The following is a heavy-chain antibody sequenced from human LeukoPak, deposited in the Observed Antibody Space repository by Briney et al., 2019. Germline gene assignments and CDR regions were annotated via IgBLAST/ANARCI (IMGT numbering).Heavy chain of an antibody. Sequence: PSETLSLTCTVSGGSISSSDYYWGWIRQPPGKGLEWIGCIYYSGSTYYSPSLNSRVTISIDTSKNHFSLKLRSVTAADTAVYFCARDMSHMRWFDPWGQGTLVTVSS. V-gene: IGHV4-39*02. D-gene: IGHD3-16*01. J-gene: IGHJ5*02. CDR3: ARDMSHMRWFDP. CDR1: GGSISSSDYY. CDR2: IYYSGST.